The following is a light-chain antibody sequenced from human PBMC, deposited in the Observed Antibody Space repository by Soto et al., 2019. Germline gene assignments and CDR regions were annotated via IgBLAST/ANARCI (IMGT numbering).Light chain of an antibody. CDR2: GAS. CDR3: QHYVTSSIT. Sequence: EVVLKHSPSNMPLSPGERVTTLCVASQSVSSTSLAWYQQKPGQTPRLLIYGASSRATGTPDRISGGGSGTHFTLTISRLEPEDFAVYYCQHYVTSSITFGQGTRLEIK. V-gene: IGKV3-20*01. CDR1: QSVSSTS. J-gene: IGKJ5*01.